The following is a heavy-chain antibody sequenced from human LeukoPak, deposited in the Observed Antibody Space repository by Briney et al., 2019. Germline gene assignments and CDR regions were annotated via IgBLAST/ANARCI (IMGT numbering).Heavy chain of an antibody. J-gene: IGHJ4*02. CDR1: GDSVSSNSAA. CDR3: AKSTGYYVSYFDY. D-gene: IGHD3-9*01. Sequence: SQTLSLTCAISGDSVSSNSAAWNWIRQSPLRGLEWLGRTYYRSKWYNDYAVSVKSRITINPDTSKNQFSLQLNSVTPEDTAVYYCAKSTGYYVSYFDYWGQGTLVTVSS. CDR2: TYYRSKWYN. V-gene: IGHV6-1*01.